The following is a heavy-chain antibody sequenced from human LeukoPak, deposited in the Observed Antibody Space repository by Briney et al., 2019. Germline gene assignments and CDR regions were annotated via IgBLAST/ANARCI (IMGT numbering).Heavy chain of an antibody. CDR3: ARDLRAGGTWSYGVYFDL. Sequence: GGSLRLSCAASGFTFSSSAMSWVRQAPGKGLEWVSSISSSSSYIYYADSVKGRFTISRDNAKNSLYLQMNSLRAEDTAVYYCARDLRAGGTWSYGVYFDLWGRGTLVTVSS. V-gene: IGHV3-21*01. J-gene: IGHJ2*01. CDR1: GFTFSSSA. D-gene: IGHD4-17*01. CDR2: ISSSSSYI.